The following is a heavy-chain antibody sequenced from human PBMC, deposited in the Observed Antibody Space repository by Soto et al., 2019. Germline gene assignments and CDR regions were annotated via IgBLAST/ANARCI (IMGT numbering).Heavy chain of an antibody. CDR3: ARGPLVVAATPPMGMDV. CDR2: INHSGST. Sequence: PSETLSLTCAVYGGSFSGYYWSWIRQPPGKGLEWIGEINHSGSTNYNPSLKSRVTISVDTSKNQFSLKLSSVTAADTAVYYCARGPLVVAATPPMGMDVWGQGTTVTVSS. D-gene: IGHD2-15*01. V-gene: IGHV4-34*01. J-gene: IGHJ6*02. CDR1: GGSFSGYY.